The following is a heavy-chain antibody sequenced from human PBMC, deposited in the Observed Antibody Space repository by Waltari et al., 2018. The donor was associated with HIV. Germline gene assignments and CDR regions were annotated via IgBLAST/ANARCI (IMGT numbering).Heavy chain of an antibody. CDR2: INHSGST. D-gene: IGHD6-19*01. V-gene: IGHV4-34*01. Sequence: QVQLQQWGAGLLKPSETLSLTCAVYGGSFSGYYWSWIRQPPGKGLEWIGEINHSGSTNHNPSLKSRVTSSVDTSKNQFSLKLSSVTAADTAVYYCARRTVGAVAGTVSFDYWGQGTLVTVSS. CDR1: GGSFSGYY. J-gene: IGHJ4*02. CDR3: ARRTVGAVAGTVSFDY.